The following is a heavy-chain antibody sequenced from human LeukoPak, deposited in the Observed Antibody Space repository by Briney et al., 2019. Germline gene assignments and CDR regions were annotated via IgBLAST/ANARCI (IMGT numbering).Heavy chain of an antibody. CDR3: ARDYSGQWEQLTGWWTDP. Sequence: ASVKVSCKPSGYTFGTHWMHWVRQAPGQGLEWMAIINPSGDFRSYAQKFQGRVTVTRDMSTRTVYMELSDLRPEDTALYYCARDYSGQWEQLTGWWTDPWGQGTLVIVSS. J-gene: IGHJ5*02. D-gene: IGHD1-26*01. CDR2: INPSGDFR. V-gene: IGHV1-46*01. CDR1: GYTFGTHW.